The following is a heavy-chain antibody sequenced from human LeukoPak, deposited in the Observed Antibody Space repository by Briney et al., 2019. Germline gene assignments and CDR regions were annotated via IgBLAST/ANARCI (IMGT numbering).Heavy chain of an antibody. V-gene: IGHV5-51*01. CDR2: IYPGDSDT. CDR1: GYSFTSYW. D-gene: IGHD3-3*01. CDR3: ARQGPYDFWSGYYIPLGHNWFDP. Sequence: GESLKISCKGSGYSFTSYWIGWVRQMPGKGLEWMGIIYPGDSDTRYSPSFQGQVTISADKSISTAYLQWSSLKASDTAMYYCARQGPYDFWSGYYIPLGHNWFDPWGQGTLVTVSS. J-gene: IGHJ5*02.